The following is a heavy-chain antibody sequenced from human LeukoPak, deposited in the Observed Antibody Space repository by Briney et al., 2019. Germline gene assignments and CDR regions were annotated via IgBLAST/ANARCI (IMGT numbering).Heavy chain of an antibody. CDR2: MYYSGST. J-gene: IGHJ1*01. V-gene: IGHV4-39*01. CDR1: GGSISSSSYY. D-gene: IGHD3-10*01. Sequence: SETLSLTCTVSGGSISSSSYYWDWIRQPPGKGVEWIATMYYSGSTYYNPSLKSRVTISVDTSKNQFSLKLSSVTAADTAVYYCANYYGSGTYYKYFQHWGQGTLVTVSS. CDR3: ANYYGSGTYYKYFQH.